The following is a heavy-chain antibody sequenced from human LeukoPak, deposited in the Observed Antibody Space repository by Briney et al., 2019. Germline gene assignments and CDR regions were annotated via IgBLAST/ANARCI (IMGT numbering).Heavy chain of an antibody. CDR3: ARDQGVYCSGGSCTAFDI. D-gene: IGHD2-15*01. CDR1: GFTFSSYG. CDR2: ISGSSSYI. Sequence: GGSLRLSCVTSGFTFSSYGMHWVRQAPGEGLEWVSAISGSSSYIYYGDSVKGRCTISRDNAKKSLYLQMNSLRAEDTAVYYCARDQGVYCSGGSCTAFDIWGQGTMVTVSS. V-gene: IGHV3-21*01. J-gene: IGHJ3*02.